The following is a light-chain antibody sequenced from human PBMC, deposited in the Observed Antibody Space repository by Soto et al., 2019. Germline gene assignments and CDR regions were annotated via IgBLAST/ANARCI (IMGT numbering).Light chain of an antibody. J-gene: IGKJ1*01. Sequence: DIQMTQSPSTLSASVGDRVTITCRTSQSISSWLAWYQQKPGKAPKLLIYKASSLESGVPSRFSGSGSGTEFTLTISSLQPDDFATYYCQHYNTYSWTFGQGTKVDIQ. CDR2: KAS. CDR1: QSISSW. CDR3: QHYNTYSWT. V-gene: IGKV1-5*03.